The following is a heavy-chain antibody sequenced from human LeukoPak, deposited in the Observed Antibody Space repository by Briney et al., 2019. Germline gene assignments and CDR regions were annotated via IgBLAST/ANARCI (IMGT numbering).Heavy chain of an antibody. CDR1: GYTFINYD. V-gene: IGHV1-8*03. CDR3: ARGRMGYGDYGAVFDI. CDR2: MNPNTGST. D-gene: IGHD4-17*01. J-gene: IGHJ3*02. Sequence: ASVRVSCKASGYTFINYDINWVRQATGQGLEWMGWMNPNTGSTGYAQEFQGRVTITRNASINTAYMELSSLRSEDTAVYYCARGRMGYGDYGAVFDIWGQGTMVTVSS.